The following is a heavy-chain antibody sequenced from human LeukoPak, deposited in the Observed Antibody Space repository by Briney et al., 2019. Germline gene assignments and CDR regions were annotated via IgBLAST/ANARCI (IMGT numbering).Heavy chain of an antibody. CDR3: ARATVTEYFQH. J-gene: IGHJ1*01. Sequence: NSSETLSLTCTVSGGSISSGDYYWSWIRQPPGKGLEWIGYIYYSGSTYYNPSLKSRVTISVDTSKNQFSLKLSSVTAADTAVYYCARATVTEYFQHWGQGTLVTVSS. CDR2: IYYSGST. V-gene: IGHV4-30-4*01. CDR1: GGSISSGDYY. D-gene: IGHD4-17*01.